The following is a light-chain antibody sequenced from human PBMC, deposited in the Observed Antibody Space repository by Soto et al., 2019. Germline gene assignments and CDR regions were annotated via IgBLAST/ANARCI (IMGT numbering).Light chain of an antibody. CDR1: QSVSSSY. V-gene: IGKV3-20*01. J-gene: IGKJ1*01. CDR3: QQYGSSPPRT. Sequence: EIVLTQSPGTLSLSIGERATLSCRASQSVSSSYLAWYQQKPGQAPRLLIYGASSRATGIPDRFSGSGSGTDFTLTISRLEPEDFAVYYCQQYGSSPPRTFGQGTKVEIK. CDR2: GAS.